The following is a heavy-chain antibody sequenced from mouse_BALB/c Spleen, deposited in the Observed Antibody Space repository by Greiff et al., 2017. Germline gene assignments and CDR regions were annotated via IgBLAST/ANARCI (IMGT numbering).Heavy chain of an antibody. CDR1: GYTFSSYW. D-gene: IGHD1-2*01. J-gene: IGHJ4*01. V-gene: IGHV1-9*01. CDR2: ILPGSGST. Sequence: QVQLQQSGAELMKPGASVKISCKATGYTFSSYWIEWVKQRPGHGLEWIGEILPGSGSTNYNEKFKGKATFTADTSSNTAYMQLSSLTSEDSAVYYCARWGITTDAMDYWGQGTSVTVSS. CDR3: ARWGITTDAMDY.